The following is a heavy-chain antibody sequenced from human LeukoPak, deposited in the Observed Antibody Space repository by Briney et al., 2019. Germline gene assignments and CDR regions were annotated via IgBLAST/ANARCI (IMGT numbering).Heavy chain of an antibody. CDR3: ARAVVTPQFVFDP. D-gene: IGHD4-23*01. Sequence: GGSLRLSCAASGFSVSTNYVAWVRQAPGKGLEWVSFIYSGGHTYYPDSVKGRFIISRDPSDNTVYLQMNSLRAEDSAVYYCARAVVTPQFVFDPWGQGTLVTVSS. CDR1: GFSVSTNY. V-gene: IGHV3-66*02. CDR2: IYSGGHT. J-gene: IGHJ5*02.